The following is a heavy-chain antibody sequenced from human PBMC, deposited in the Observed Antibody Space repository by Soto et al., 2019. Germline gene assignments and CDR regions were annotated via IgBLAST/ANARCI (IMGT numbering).Heavy chain of an antibody. Sequence: EVQLLESGGGLVQPGGSLRLSCAASGFTFSSYAMSWVRQAPGRGLEWVSGISGGGGSTYYADSVKGRFTISRDNSRNTLYLQMNSLRAEDTAVYYCAKGDERGSYHPRVHFDYWGQGTLVTVSS. CDR2: ISGGGGST. V-gene: IGHV3-23*01. J-gene: IGHJ4*02. CDR3: AKGDERGSYHPRVHFDY. D-gene: IGHD1-26*01. CDR1: GFTFSSYA.